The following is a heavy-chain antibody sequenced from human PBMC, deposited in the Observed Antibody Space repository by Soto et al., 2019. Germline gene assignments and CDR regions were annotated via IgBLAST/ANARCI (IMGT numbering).Heavy chain of an antibody. J-gene: IGHJ4*02. Sequence: QITLKESGPTLVKPTQTLTLTCTFSGFSLSTSGVGVGWIRQPPGKALEWLALIYWDDDKRFSPSLKTSLTITKDTPKTQVGLTRTNMDPVDTATYYCARATIGSSSRFDYWGQGTLVTVSS. CDR3: ARATIGSSSRFDY. CDR1: GFSLSTSGVG. CDR2: IYWDDDK. D-gene: IGHD6-13*01. V-gene: IGHV2-5*02.